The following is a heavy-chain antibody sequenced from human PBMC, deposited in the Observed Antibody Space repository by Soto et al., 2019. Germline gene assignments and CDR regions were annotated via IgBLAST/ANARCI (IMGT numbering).Heavy chain of an antibody. Sequence: GGSLRLSCAASGFTFSRFWMHWVRQAPGKGLVWVSRIYSDGSGPMYADSVKGRLTISRDNAKSTLYLQMNSLRAEDTAVYYCATLNSFGSDYWGEGTLVTVYS. J-gene: IGHJ4*02. CDR3: ATLNSFGSDY. D-gene: IGHD5-18*01. CDR2: IYSDGSGP. V-gene: IGHV3-74*03. CDR1: GFTFSRFW.